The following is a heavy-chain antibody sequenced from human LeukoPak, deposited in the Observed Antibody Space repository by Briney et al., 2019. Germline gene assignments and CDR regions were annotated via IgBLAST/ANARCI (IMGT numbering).Heavy chain of an antibody. D-gene: IGHD6-13*01. CDR3: AREEGAAAGTFKFDP. CDR1: RYTFTSYA. Sequence: GASVKVSCKASRYTFTSYAMNWVRQAPGQGLEWMGWIKTNTGNPTYAQGFTGRFVFSLDTSVSTAYLQISSLKAEDTAVYYCAREEGAAAGTFKFDPWGQGTLVTVSS. J-gene: IGHJ5*02. CDR2: IKTNTGNP. V-gene: IGHV7-4-1*02.